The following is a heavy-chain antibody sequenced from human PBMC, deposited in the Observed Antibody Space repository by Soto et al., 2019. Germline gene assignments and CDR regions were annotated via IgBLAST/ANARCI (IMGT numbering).Heavy chain of an antibody. CDR1: GYTFTSYG. J-gene: IGHJ4*02. CDR2: INAGNGAT. D-gene: IGHD6-13*01. V-gene: IGHV1-18*01. CDR3: ARGSAAAGPYYFDY. Sequence: ASVKVSCKASGYTFTSYGISWVRQAPGQGLEWMGWINAGNGATKYSQNFQDRLTITRDPSANTAFMELSSLRPEDTAVYYCARGSAAAGPYYFDYWAQGTLVTVSS.